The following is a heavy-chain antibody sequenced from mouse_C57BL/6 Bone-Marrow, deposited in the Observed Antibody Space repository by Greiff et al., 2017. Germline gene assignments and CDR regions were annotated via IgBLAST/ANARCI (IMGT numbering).Heavy chain of an antibody. D-gene: IGHD2-3*01. CDR3: AIWGIYDGYFFDY. V-gene: IGHV2-5*01. Sequence: QVQLQQSGPGLVQPSQSLSITCTVSGFSLTSYGVHWVRQSPGKGLEWLGVIWRGGSTDYNEAFMSRLSITKDNSKRHVFFKMNSLQADDTAIYFCAIWGIYDGYFFDYWGQGTTLTVSS. J-gene: IGHJ2*01. CDR1: GFSLTSYG. CDR2: IWRGGST.